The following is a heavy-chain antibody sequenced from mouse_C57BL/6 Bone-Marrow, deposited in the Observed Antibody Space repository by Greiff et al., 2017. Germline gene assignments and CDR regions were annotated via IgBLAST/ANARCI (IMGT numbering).Heavy chain of an antibody. D-gene: IGHD2-3*01. V-gene: IGHV5-6*01. CDR2: ISSGGSYT. CDR3: SRHGDGYPFAY. Sequence: EVQLVESGGDLVKPGGSLKLSCAASGFTFSSDGMSWVRQTPDKRLEWVATISSGGSYTYYPARMKGRFTISRDNAKNTLDLQMSSLKAEDTAIDYCSRHGDGYPFAYWGQGTLVTVSA. CDR1: GFTFSSDG. J-gene: IGHJ3*01.